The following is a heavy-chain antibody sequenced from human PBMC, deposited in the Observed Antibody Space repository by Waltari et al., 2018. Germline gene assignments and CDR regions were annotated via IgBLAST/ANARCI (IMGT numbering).Heavy chain of an antibody. D-gene: IGHD2-15*01. Sequence: EVQLVESGGGLVQPGGSLRLSCAASGFTFSSYSMNWVRQAPGKGLEWVSYISSSSSTISYADSVKGRFTISRDNAKNSLYLQMNSLRAEDTAVYYCARENGGSCWNWGQGTLVTVSS. V-gene: IGHV3-48*04. CDR1: GFTFSSYS. J-gene: IGHJ4*02. CDR3: ARENGGSCWN. CDR2: ISSSSSTI.